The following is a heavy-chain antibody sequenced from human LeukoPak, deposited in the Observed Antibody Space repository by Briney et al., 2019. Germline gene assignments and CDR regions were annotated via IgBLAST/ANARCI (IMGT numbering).Heavy chain of an antibody. Sequence: GGSLRLSCAASGFTFSSYWMHWVRQGSGKGLVWVSRINRDGSSTSYADSVKGRFTISRDNAKNLLYLQMNSLRDEDTAVYYCARVDWMIGAFDIWGQGTMVTVSS. D-gene: IGHD3-22*01. J-gene: IGHJ3*02. CDR1: GFTFSSYW. V-gene: IGHV3-74*01. CDR2: INRDGSST. CDR3: ARVDWMIGAFDI.